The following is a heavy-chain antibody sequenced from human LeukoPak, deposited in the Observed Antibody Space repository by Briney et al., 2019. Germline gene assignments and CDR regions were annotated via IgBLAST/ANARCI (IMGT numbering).Heavy chain of an antibody. CDR2: INPSAIST. CDR1: GYTFSNYN. J-gene: IGHJ4*02. CDR3: AAFVAVAGKEVDF. D-gene: IGHD6-13*01. V-gene: IGHV1-46*01. Sequence: ASVKVSCKASGYTFSNYNMNWVRQAAGQGLEWMGLINPSAISTDYAQKFQGRVTMTRDTSTTTVYMELSSLRSEDTAVYYCAAFVAVAGKEVDFWGQGTLVTVSS.